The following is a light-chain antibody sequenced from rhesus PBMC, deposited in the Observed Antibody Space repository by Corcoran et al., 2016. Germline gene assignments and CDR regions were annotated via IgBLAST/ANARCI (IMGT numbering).Light chain of an antibody. CDR2: GAS. Sequence: ETVVTQSPATLSLSPGDTATLSCRASQSVGSYLTWYQQKPGQPPRLLIYGASTRATGIPDSFSGSGSGSDLTLTISSLEPEDIGVYYCQQSRNLYSFGQGTKVEIK. CDR1: QSVGSY. CDR3: QQSRNLYS. V-gene: IGKV3-24*04. J-gene: IGKJ2*01.